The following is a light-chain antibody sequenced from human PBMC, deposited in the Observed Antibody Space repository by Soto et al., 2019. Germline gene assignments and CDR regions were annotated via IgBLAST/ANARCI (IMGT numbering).Light chain of an antibody. CDR3: HQYYSVPQT. CDR2: WAS. J-gene: IGKJ2*01. Sequence: DIVLTQSPDSLAVSLGERATINCKSSQSVLHSSNNKNYLAWYQQKPGQPPRLLIYWASTRESGVPDRFSGSGSATDFTLPIRRLQAEDVAVYYCHQYYSVPQTFGQGTNLDIK. CDR1: QSVLHSSNNKNY. V-gene: IGKV4-1*01.